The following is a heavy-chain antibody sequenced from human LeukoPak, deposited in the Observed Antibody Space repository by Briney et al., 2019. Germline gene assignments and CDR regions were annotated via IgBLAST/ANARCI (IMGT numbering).Heavy chain of an antibody. Sequence: EGSLRLSCAASGFTFENYWMHWVRQAPGKGLVWVSRIDTDGSSTNYADSVKGRFTISRDNAKNTVYLQMNSLRAEDTAVYYCARGYYETTEGGNEYWGQGTLVTVSS. V-gene: IGHV3-74*01. D-gene: IGHD3-22*01. CDR1: GFTFENYW. CDR3: ARGYYETTEGGNEY. J-gene: IGHJ4*02. CDR2: IDTDGSST.